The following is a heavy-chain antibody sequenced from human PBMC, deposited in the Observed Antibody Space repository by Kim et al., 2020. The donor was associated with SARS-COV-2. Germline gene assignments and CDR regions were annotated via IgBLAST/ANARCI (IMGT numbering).Heavy chain of an antibody. Sequence: ASVKVSCKASGYTFVNYAMNWVRQAPGQGLELMGWINPKTGKPTYAQGFIGRFVLSWDTSVTTAYLQITSLKTEDTAVYYCARDKIGVSDPFDYWGQGTLVTVSS. CDR1: GYTFVNYA. V-gene: IGHV7-4-1*02. CDR3: ARDKIGVSDPFDY. CDR2: INPKTGKP. J-gene: IGHJ4*02. D-gene: IGHD3-22*01.